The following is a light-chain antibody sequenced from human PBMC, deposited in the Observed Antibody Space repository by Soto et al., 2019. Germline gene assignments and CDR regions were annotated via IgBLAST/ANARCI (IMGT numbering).Light chain of an antibody. CDR2: GAS. J-gene: IGKJ5*01. CDR3: QHYVSPPIT. CDR1: QSVTSNY. Sequence: EIVLTQSPGTLSLSPGERATLSCRSSQSVTSNYLAWYQQKPGQAPRLLVYGASSRATGISDRFSGSGSGTDFTLTISRLEPEDFAVYYCQHYVSPPITVGKGTRLEI. V-gene: IGKV3-20*01.